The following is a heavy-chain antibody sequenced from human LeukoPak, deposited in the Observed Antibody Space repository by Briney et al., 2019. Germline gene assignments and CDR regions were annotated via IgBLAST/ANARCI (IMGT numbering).Heavy chain of an antibody. CDR2: IIPIFGTA. J-gene: IGHJ5*02. CDR1: VGTFSGYA. CDR3: ARSRGYDIVVPATNWFDP. V-gene: IGHV1-69*05. D-gene: IGHD2-15*01. Sequence: VKVSCVASVGTFSGYAISWVRQAPGQGLEWVGGIIPIFGTANYAQKFQGRVTITTDESTSTAYMELSSLRSEDTAVYYCARSRGYDIVVPATNWFDPWGQGTLVTVSS.